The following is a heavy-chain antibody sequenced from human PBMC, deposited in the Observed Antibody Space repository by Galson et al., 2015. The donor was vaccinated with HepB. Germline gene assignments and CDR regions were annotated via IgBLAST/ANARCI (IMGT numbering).Heavy chain of an antibody. J-gene: IGHJ6*02. V-gene: IGHV1-18*01. Sequence: SVKVSCKASGYSFTHYGLSWVRQAPGQGLEWMGWITPHNGDTNYAQNLQGRVTMTADTSTKTAYMALRSLRSDDTAVYFCARQTDFWTNFYYYYVLDVWGQGTTVTVSS. CDR3: ARQTDFWTNFYYYYVLDV. CDR2: ITPHNGDT. CDR1: GYSFTHYG. D-gene: IGHD3/OR15-3a*01.